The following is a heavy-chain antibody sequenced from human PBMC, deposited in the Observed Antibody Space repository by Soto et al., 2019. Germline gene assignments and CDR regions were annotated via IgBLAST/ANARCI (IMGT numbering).Heavy chain of an antibody. D-gene: IGHD3-3*01. V-gene: IGHV1-2*02. CDR2: INPKSGVT. CDR3: ARESGYIDYYYYGMDV. CDR1: GYIFTDNY. J-gene: IGHJ6*02. Sequence: GASVKVSCKTSGYIFTDNYLHWVRQAPGQGLEWMGWINPKSGVTDFAQKFRGRVTMTRDKSTSTAYMELSSLRSEDTAVYYCARESGYIDYYYYGMDVWGQGTTVTVSS.